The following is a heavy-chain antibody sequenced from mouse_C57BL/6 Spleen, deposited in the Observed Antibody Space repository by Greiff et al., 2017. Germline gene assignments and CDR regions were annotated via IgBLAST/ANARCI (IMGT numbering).Heavy chain of an antibody. CDR1: GYAFSSSW. Sequence: QVQLQQSGPELVKPGASVKISCKASGYAFSSSWMNWVKQRPGKGLEWIGRIYPGDGDTNYNGKFKGKATLTADKSSSTAYMQLSSLTSEDSAVYFCAREEERLLWGWYFDVWGTGTTVTVSS. V-gene: IGHV1-82*01. CDR3: AREEERLLWGWYFDV. J-gene: IGHJ1*03. CDR2: IYPGDGDT. D-gene: IGHD2-1*01.